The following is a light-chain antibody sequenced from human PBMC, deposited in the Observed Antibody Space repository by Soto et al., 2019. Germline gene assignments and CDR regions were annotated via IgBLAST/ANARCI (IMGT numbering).Light chain of an antibody. J-gene: IGKJ1*01. CDR1: QSVSSN. Sequence: EIVLTRSPGTLSLSPGERATLSCRASQSVSSNLAWYQQKPGQAPRLLIYGASSRATAIPDRFSGSGSGTDFTLTISRLEPEDFAVYYCQQYGDSPRTFGQGTKVDIK. CDR2: GAS. CDR3: QQYGDSPRT. V-gene: IGKV3-20*01.